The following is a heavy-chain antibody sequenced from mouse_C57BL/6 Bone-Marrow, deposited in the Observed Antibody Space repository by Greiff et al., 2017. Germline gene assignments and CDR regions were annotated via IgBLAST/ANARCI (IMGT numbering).Heavy chain of an antibody. CDR3: ARWDLRWYFDV. Sequence: VQLKESGGGLVKPGGSLKLSCAASGFTFSDYGMHWVRQAPEKGLEWVAYISSGSSTIYYADTVKGRFTISRDNAKNTLFLQMTSLRSEDTAMYYCARWDLRWYFDVWGTGTTVTVSS. V-gene: IGHV5-17*01. CDR2: ISSGSSTI. J-gene: IGHJ1*03. D-gene: IGHD1-1*01. CDR1: GFTFSDYG.